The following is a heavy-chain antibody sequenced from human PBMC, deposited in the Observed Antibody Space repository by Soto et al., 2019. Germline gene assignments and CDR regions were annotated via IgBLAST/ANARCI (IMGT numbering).Heavy chain of an antibody. J-gene: IGHJ6*03. Sequence: KQSQTLSLTSAISGDSVSSNMAAWNWTRQSPSRGIEWLGRTYDRSNWYNDYAVSVKSRITINPVTSKKQFSLQQKSVTPVDTAVYYCARDARRTTGTTGHCYIDVWGKGTTVTVSS. D-gene: IGHD1-7*01. CDR1: GDSVSSNMAA. CDR3: ARDARRTTGTTGHCYIDV. CDR2: TYDRSNWYN. V-gene: IGHV6-1*01.